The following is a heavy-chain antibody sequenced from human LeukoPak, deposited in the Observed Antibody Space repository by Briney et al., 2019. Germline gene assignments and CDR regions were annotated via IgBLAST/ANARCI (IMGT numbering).Heavy chain of an antibody. Sequence: SVKVSCKASGGTFSSYAISWVRQAPGQGLEWMGGIIPIFGTANYAQKFQGRVTMTRDTSISTAYMELSRLRSDDTAVYYCARVGAAHDAFDIWGQGTMVTVSS. V-gene: IGHV1-69*05. D-gene: IGHD2-15*01. CDR1: GGTFSSYA. J-gene: IGHJ3*02. CDR3: ARVGAAHDAFDI. CDR2: IIPIFGTA.